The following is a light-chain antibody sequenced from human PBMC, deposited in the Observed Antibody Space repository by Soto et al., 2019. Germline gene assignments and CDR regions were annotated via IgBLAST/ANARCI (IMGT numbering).Light chain of an antibody. J-gene: IGKJ2*01. Sequence: EIVLTQSPGTLSLSPGERATLSCRASQSVSSNYLAWYQQKPGQAPRLPIYGASTGAAGIPDRFSGSGSGTDLTLTNSRLKPEDFAVYFYQQYGSSTMFTFGHGIKFEIK. CDR3: QQYGSSTMFT. V-gene: IGKV3-20*01. CDR1: QSVSSNY. CDR2: GAS.